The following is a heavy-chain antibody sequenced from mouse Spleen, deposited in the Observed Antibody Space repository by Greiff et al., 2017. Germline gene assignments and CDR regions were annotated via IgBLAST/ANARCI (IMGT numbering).Heavy chain of an antibody. D-gene: IGHD2-1*01. CDR1: GYSITSGYY. CDR3: ARGYYGNYVGY. Sequence: EVQLQQSGPGLVKPSQSLSLTCSVTGYSITSGYYWNWIRQFPGNKLEWMGYISYDGSNNYNPSLKNRISITRDTSKNQFFLKLNSVTTEDTATYYCARGYYGNYVGYWGQGTTLTVSS. CDR2: ISYDGSN. J-gene: IGHJ2*01. V-gene: IGHV3-6*01.